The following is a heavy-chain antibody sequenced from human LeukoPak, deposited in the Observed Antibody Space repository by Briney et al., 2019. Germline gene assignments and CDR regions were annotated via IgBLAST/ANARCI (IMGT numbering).Heavy chain of an antibody. D-gene: IGHD2-15*01. CDR1: GYTFTSYD. CDR2: ISAYNGNT. V-gene: IGHV1-18*01. CDR3: AKAATPYYYYGMDV. Sequence: ASVKVSCKASGYTFTSYDINWVRQAPGQGLEWMGWISAYNGNTNYAQKLQGRVTMTTDTSTSTAYMELRSLRSDDTAVYYCAKAATPYYYYGMDVWGQGTTVTVSS. J-gene: IGHJ6*02.